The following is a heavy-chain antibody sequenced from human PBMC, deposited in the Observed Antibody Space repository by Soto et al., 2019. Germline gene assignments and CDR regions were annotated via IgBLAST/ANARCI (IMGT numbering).Heavy chain of an antibody. CDR3: RRSSRYSTDV. Sequence: SETLSLTCTVSGASIRSSAYWGWIRQPPGKGLEWIGSIYSIGNTYYNPYLKSGVTISADTSKNQFSLNLISVTAADTAVYYCRRSSRYSTDVWGQGITVTVSS. V-gene: IGHV4-39*01. CDR2: IYSIGNT. D-gene: IGHD6-19*01. J-gene: IGHJ6*02. CDR1: GASIRSSAY.